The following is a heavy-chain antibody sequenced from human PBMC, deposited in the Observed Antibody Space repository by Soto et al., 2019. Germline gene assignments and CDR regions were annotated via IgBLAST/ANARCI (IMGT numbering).Heavy chain of an antibody. Sequence: QLQLQESGPGLVKPSQTLSLTCTVSGGSISRGGYFWTWIRQHPGKGLEWIAYVDYSGRTYFNPSLKGRVAVSVDTSKNQFSLKLSSVTAADTAVYYCAREYGDYAYFDYWGQGTLVTVSS. CDR2: VDYSGRT. D-gene: IGHD4-17*01. CDR3: AREYGDYAYFDY. CDR1: GGSISRGGYF. J-gene: IGHJ4*02. V-gene: IGHV4-31*03.